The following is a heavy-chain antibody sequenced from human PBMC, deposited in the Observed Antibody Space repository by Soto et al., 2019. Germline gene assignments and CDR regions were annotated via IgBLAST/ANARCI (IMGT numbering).Heavy chain of an antibody. CDR1: GFTFSSYG. CDR3: AKGESGATYYYYGMDV. Sequence: GGSLRLSCAASGFTFSSYGMHWVRQAPGKGLEWVAVISYDGSNKYYADSVKGRFTISRDNSKNTPYLQMNSLRAEDTAVYYCAKGESGATYYYYGMDVWGQGTTVTVSS. V-gene: IGHV3-30*18. D-gene: IGHD1-26*01. J-gene: IGHJ6*02. CDR2: ISYDGSNK.